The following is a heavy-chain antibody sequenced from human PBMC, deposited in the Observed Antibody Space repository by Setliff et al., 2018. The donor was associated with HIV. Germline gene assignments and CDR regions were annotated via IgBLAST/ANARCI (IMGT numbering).Heavy chain of an antibody. J-gene: IGHJ4*02. CDR3: ARAYYDSVWGSHRYRFYYFDY. V-gene: IGHV1-69*13. CDR1: GYTFSDYF. CDR2: IIPIFGTA. Sequence: SVKVSCKASGYTFSDYFIHWVRQAPGQGLEWMGGIIPIFGTANYAPRFQGRVTITADESTSTVYMELSSLRSEDTAVYYCARAYYDSVWGSHRYRFYYFDYWGQGSLVTVSS. D-gene: IGHD3-16*02.